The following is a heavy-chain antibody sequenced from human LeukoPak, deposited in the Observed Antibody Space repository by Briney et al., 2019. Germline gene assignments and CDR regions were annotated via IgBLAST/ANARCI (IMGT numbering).Heavy chain of an antibody. Sequence: ASVKVSCNASGYTFTSYGISWVRQAPGQGLEWMGWMSAYNGNTNYAQKLQGRVTMTTDTSTSTAYMELRSLRSDDTAVYYCARARKSPQGPGGDFDYWGQGTLVTVSS. V-gene: IGHV1-18*01. J-gene: IGHJ4*02. CDR2: MSAYNGNT. CDR3: ARARKSPQGPGGDFDY. CDR1: GYTFTSYG. D-gene: IGHD3-10*01.